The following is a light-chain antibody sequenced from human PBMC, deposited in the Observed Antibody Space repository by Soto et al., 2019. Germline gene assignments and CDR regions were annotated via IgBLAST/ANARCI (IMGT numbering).Light chain of an antibody. Sequence: IQMTQSPSSLSASVGDRVTITRRASQSISSYLNWYQQKPGKAPKLLIYAASSLQSGVPSRFSGSGSGTDFTLTISSLQPEDFATYFCQQSYITPAGFGGGTKVDIK. V-gene: IGKV1-39*01. J-gene: IGKJ4*01. CDR1: QSISSY. CDR3: QQSYITPAG. CDR2: AAS.